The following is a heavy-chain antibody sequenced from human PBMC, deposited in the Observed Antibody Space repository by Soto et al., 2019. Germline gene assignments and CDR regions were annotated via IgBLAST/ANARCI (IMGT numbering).Heavy chain of an antibody. V-gene: IGHV1-8*01. Sequence: QVQLVQSGAEVKKPGASMKVSCKASGYTFTNYDINWVRQASGQGLEWMGWMNPNSGNTGYAQKFQGRVTMTRNTSITTVFMELNTLTSDDTAVYYCARVAQGQWLVYWGQGTLVTVSS. CDR1: GYTFTNYD. CDR3: ARVAQGQWLVY. CDR2: MNPNSGNT. J-gene: IGHJ4*02. D-gene: IGHD6-19*01.